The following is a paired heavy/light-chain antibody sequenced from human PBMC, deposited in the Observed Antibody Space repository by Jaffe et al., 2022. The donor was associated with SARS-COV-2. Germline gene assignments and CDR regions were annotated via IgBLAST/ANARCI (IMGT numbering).Heavy chain of an antibody. J-gene: IGHJ5*02. D-gene: IGHD1-26*01. V-gene: IGHV3-23*01. Sequence: EVQLLESGGGLVQPGGSLTLSCAASGFTFSSYAMGWVRQAPGKGLDWVSSISVSGGNTYHPDSVKGRFTISRDNSKNTLYLQMNSLRAEDTAVYYCARDQRGSGNYGWFDPWGQGTLVTVSS. CDR3: ARDQRGSGNYGWFDP. CDR1: GFTFSSYA. CDR2: ISVSGGNT.
Light chain of an antibody. V-gene: IGKV1-12*01. CDR2: TAS. Sequence: DIQMTQSPSSVSASVGDRVTITCRASQGISGWLAWYQQKPGKAPKLLIYTASSLQSGVPSRFSGSGSGTDFTLTISSLQPEDFATYYCQQAKSFPLTFGGGTKVEIK. CDR1: QGISGW. J-gene: IGKJ4*01. CDR3: QQAKSFPLT.